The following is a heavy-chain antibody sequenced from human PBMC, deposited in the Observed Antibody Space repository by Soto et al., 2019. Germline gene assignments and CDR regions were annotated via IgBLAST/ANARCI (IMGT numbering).Heavy chain of an antibody. CDR3: ARSGFIVGASDYYYYGMDV. CDR1: GDSVSSNSAA. CDR2: TYYRSKWYN. J-gene: IGHJ6*02. D-gene: IGHD1-26*01. V-gene: IGHV6-1*01. Sequence: SQTLSLTCAISGDSVSSNSAAWNWIRQSPSRGLEWLGRTYYRSKWYNDYAVSVKSRITINPDTSKNQFSLQLNSVTPEDTAVYYCARSGFIVGASDYYYYGMDVWGQGTTVTVSS.